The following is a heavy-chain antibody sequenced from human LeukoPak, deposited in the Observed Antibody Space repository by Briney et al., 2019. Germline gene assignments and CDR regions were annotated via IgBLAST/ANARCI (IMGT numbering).Heavy chain of an antibody. Sequence: GGSLRLSCAASGFTFSNAWMTWVRQAPGKGLEWVGRIKRKTDGETTDDAAPVKGRFTISRDDSKNTLSLQMNSLKMEDTAVYYCTTGVGQYPDYWGQGTLVTVSS. J-gene: IGHJ4*02. CDR1: GFTFSNAW. CDR2: IKRKTDGETT. D-gene: IGHD2-2*01. CDR3: TTGVGQYPDY. V-gene: IGHV3-15*01.